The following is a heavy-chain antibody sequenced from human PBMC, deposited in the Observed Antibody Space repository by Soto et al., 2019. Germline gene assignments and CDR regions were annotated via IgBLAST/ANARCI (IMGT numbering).Heavy chain of an antibody. J-gene: IGHJ6*02. CDR3: ARATSIAARPWGVIGGMDX. CDR1: GDSVSSNSAA. D-gene: IGHD6-6*01. CDR2: TYYRSKWYN. V-gene: IGHV6-1*01. Sequence: QTLSLTCAISGDSVSSNSAAWNWIRQSPSRGLECLGSTYYRSKWYNYYAVSVKSRITINPDTSKNQFSLQLNSVTPEDTAVYCCARATSIAARPWGVIGGMDXWGQGTTVTVS.